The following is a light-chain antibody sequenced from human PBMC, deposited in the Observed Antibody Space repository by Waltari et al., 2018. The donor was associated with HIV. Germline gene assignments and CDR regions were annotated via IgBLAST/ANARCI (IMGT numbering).Light chain of an antibody. CDR2: EVS. CDR3: NSYTKNNTWV. CDR1: SSDVGGYNY. Sequence: QSALTQPASVSGSPGQSITISCTGTSSDVGGYNYVPWYQQYPGKAPKLMIYEVSSRPSGVSNRFSGSKSVSTASLTISGLQAEDEADYYCNSYTKNNTWVFGGGTKLTVL. V-gene: IGLV2-14*01. J-gene: IGLJ3*02.